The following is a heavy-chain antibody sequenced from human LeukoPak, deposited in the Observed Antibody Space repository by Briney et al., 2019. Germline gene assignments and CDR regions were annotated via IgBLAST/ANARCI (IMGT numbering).Heavy chain of an antibody. CDR1: GGSFSGYY. D-gene: IGHD2-2*01. CDR2: INHSGST. Sequence: SETRSLTCAVYGGSFSGYYWSWIRQPPGKGLEWIGEINHSGSTNYNPSLKSRVTISVDTSKNQFSLKLSSVTAADTAVYYCARRGARAQLLGRWFDPWGQGTLVTVSS. CDR3: ARRGARAQLLGRWFDP. J-gene: IGHJ5*02. V-gene: IGHV4-34*01.